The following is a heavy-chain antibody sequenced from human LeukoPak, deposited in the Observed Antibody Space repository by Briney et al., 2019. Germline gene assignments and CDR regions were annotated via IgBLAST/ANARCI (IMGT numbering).Heavy chain of an antibody. V-gene: IGHV1-24*01. J-gene: IGHJ5*02. D-gene: IGHD3-22*01. Sequence: GASVKVSCKVPGSALTDLAIHWVRQAPGQGLRWMGGSDTEGEEVVYAQTFPGRLAVTEATSTDTAYLYYCAKATEYEDTSGYSFDPWGQGTLVTVSS. CDR2: SDTEGEEV. CDR1: GSALTDLA. CDR3: SFDP.